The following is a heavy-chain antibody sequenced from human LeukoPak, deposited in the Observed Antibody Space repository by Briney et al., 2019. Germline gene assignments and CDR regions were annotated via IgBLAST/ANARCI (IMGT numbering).Heavy chain of an antibody. D-gene: IGHD3-9*01. V-gene: IGHV1-69*02. J-gene: IGHJ4*02. CDR3: ARAPYDILTGYSLYYFNY. CDR1: GGTFSSYT. CDR2: IIPILGIA. Sequence: GASVKVSCKASGGTFSSYTISWVRQAPGQGLEWMGRIIPILGIANYAQKFQGRVMITADKSTSTAYMELSSLRSEDTAVYYCARAPYDILTGYSLYYFNYWGQGTLVTVSS.